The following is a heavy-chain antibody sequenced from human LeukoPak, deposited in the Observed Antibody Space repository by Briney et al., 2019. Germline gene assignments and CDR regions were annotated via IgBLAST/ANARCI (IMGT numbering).Heavy chain of an antibody. V-gene: IGHV3-48*01. CDR3: AREREYSYAGALDY. D-gene: IGHD5-18*01. Sequence: GGSLRLSCAASGFTFSSYSMNWVRQAPGKGLEWVSYISSSSGTIYYADSVKGRFTISRDNAKNSLYLQMNSLRAEDTAVYYCAREREYSYAGALDYWGQGTLVTVSS. J-gene: IGHJ4*02. CDR2: ISSSSGTI. CDR1: GFTFSSYS.